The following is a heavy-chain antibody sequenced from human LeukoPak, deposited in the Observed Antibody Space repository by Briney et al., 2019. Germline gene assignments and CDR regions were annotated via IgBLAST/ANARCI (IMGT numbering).Heavy chain of an antibody. Sequence: GSLRLSCAASGFTFSNYAIHWVRQAPGKGLEWVAVISYDGTNKYYADSVRGRFTISRDNSKNTLYLQMNSLRAEDTAVYYCARTVIHRGVPPYYYYYYMDVWGKGTTVTVSS. CDR1: GFTFSNYA. V-gene: IGHV3-30*04. J-gene: IGHJ6*03. CDR2: ISYDGTNK. D-gene: IGHD3-10*01. CDR3: ARTVIHRGVPPYYYYYYMDV.